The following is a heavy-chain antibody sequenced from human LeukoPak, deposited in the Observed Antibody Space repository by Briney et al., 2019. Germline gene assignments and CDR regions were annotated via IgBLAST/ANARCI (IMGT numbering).Heavy chain of an antibody. D-gene: IGHD3-10*01. CDR1: GFTFSSYD. J-gene: IGHJ3*02. Sequence: GGSLRLSCAASGFTFSSYDMSWARQAPGRGREWVSYISSSGSTIYYAGSVKGRFTISRDNAKNSLYLQMNSRRAENTAVYYCARSLYHGSGAFDIWGQGTMVTVSS. CDR3: ARSLYHGSGAFDI. V-gene: IGHV3-48*04. CDR2: ISSSGSTI.